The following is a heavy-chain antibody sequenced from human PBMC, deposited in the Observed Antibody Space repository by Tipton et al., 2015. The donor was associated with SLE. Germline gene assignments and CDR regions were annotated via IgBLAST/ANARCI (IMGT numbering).Heavy chain of an antibody. CDR3: ASSPPRPLGYYYYYYYMDV. D-gene: IGHD7-27*01. CDR1: GGSINRGAYY. J-gene: IGHJ6*03. Sequence: TLSLTCAVSGGSINRGAYYWSWVRQSAGKGLEWIGRVYTSGTTDYNPSLQSRGAISLDTSKNQFSLRLSSVTAADTAVYYCASSPPRPLGYYYYYYYMDVWGKGTTVTVSS. CDR2: VYTSGTT. V-gene: IGHV4-61*02.